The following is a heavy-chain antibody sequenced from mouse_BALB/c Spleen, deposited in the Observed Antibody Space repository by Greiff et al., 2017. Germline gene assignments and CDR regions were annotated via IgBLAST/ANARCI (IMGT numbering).Heavy chain of an antibody. J-gene: IGHJ4*01. V-gene: IGHV1S34*01. CDR3: ARVGLRPSYAMDY. Sequence: LVKTGASVKISCKASGYSFTGYYMHWVKQSHGKSLEWIGYISCYNGATSYNQKFKGKATFTVDTSSSTAYMQFNSLTSEDSAVYYCARVGLRPSYAMDYWGQGTSVTVSS. CDR2: ISCYNGAT. CDR1: GYSFTGYY. D-gene: IGHD2-4*01.